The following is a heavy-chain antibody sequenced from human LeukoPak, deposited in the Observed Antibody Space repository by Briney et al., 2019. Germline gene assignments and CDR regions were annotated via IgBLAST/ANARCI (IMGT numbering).Heavy chain of an antibody. CDR1: GGSISSGGYY. CDR3: ARDDYGGNPGFDL. D-gene: IGHD4-23*01. V-gene: IGHV4-31*03. J-gene: IGHJ2*01. Sequence: SQTLSLTCTVSGGSISSGGYYWSWIRQHPGKGLEWIGYIYYSGSTYYNPSLKSRVTISVDTSKNQFSLKLSSVTAADTAVYYCARDDYGGNPGFDLWGRGTLVTVSS. CDR2: IYYSGST.